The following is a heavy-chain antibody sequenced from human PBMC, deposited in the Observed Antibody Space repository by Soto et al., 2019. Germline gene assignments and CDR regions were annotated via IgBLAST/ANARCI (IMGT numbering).Heavy chain of an antibody. Sequence: AGGSLRLSCAASGFTFSSYAMHWVRQAPGKGLEWVAVISYDGSNKYYADSVKGRFTISRDNSKNTLYLQMNSLRAEDTAVYYCARERGIWSGYGRNNWFDPWGQGTLVTVSS. CDR1: GFTFSSYA. CDR3: ARERGIWSGYGRNNWFDP. J-gene: IGHJ5*02. V-gene: IGHV3-30-3*01. D-gene: IGHD3-3*01. CDR2: ISYDGSNK.